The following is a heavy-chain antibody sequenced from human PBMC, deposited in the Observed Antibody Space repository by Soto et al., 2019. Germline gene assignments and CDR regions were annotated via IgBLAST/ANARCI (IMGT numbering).Heavy chain of an antibody. V-gene: IGHV3-30*18. J-gene: IGHJ6*02. Sequence: GGSLRLSCAASGFPFSSYGMHWVRQAPGKGLEWVAVISYDGSNKYYADSVKGRFTISRDNSKNTLYLQMNSLRAEDTAVYYCAKGQHCSSTSCYFYYYGMDVWGQGTTVTVSS. CDR3: AKGQHCSSTSCYFYYYGMDV. CDR1: GFPFSSYG. CDR2: ISYDGSNK. D-gene: IGHD2-2*01.